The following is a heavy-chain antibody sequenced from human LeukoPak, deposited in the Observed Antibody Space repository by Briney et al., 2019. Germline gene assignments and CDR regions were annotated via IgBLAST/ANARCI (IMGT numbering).Heavy chain of an antibody. Sequence: SETLSLTCTVSGGSISSYYWSWIRQPPGKGLEWIGYIYYSGSTNYNPSLKSRVTISVDTSKNQFSLKLSSVTAADTAVYYSAKGSGGQLPYWYFDLWGRGTLVTVSS. CDR1: GGSISSYY. CDR3: AKGSGGQLPYWYFDL. V-gene: IGHV4-59*01. J-gene: IGHJ2*01. D-gene: IGHD2-2*01. CDR2: IYYSGST.